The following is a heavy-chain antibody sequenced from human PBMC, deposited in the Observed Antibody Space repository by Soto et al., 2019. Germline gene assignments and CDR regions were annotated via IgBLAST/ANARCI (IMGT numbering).Heavy chain of an antibody. CDR2: ISGSGGSP. J-gene: IGHJ4*02. CDR1: GFTFSSYT. CDR3: AKDALHIVVVVAATPSHFDY. V-gene: IGHV3-23*01. Sequence: PGGSLRLSCAASGFTFSSYTMAWVRQAPGKGLEWVSSISGSGGSPYYADSVQGRFTISRDNYKNTLSLQMNSLRAEDTAVYYCAKDALHIVVVVAATPSHFDYWGQGTLVTVSS. D-gene: IGHD2-15*01.